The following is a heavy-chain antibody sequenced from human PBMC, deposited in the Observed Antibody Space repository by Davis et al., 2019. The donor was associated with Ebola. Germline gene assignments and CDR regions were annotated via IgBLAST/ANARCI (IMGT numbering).Heavy chain of an antibody. V-gene: IGHV4-59*01. CDR3: ASQYYYDSSGYYYGRFDP. J-gene: IGHJ5*02. Sequence: SETLSLTCTVSGGSISSYYWSWIRQPPGKGLEWIGYIDYSGSPNYNPSLKSRVTMSVDTSKNQFSLKMSSVTAADTAVYYCASQYYYDSSGYYYGRFDPWGQGTLVTVSS. CDR2: IDYSGSP. CDR1: GGSISSYY. D-gene: IGHD3-22*01.